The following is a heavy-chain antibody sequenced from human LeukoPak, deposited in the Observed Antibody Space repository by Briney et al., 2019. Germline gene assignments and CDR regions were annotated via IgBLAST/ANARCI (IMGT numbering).Heavy chain of an antibody. CDR1: GYSFTSYW. V-gene: IGHV5-51*01. D-gene: IGHD2-2*02. CDR3: ARWDCSRTSCYSYYYGMDV. Sequence: GESLKISCKGSGYSFTSYWIGWVRQMPGKGLEWMGIIYPGDSDTRYSPSFQGQVTVSADKSISTAYLQWSSLKASDTAMYYCARWDCSRTSCYSYYYGMDVWGQGTTVTVSS. CDR2: IYPGDSDT. J-gene: IGHJ6*02.